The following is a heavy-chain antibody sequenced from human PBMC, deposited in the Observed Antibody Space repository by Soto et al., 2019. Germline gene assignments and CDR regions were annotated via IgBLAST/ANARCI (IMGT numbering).Heavy chain of an antibody. CDR1: GGSISSGGYY. CDR3: ARDGLKWFGESYYYYGMDV. V-gene: IGHV4-31*03. CDR2: IYYSGST. J-gene: IGHJ6*02. D-gene: IGHD3-10*01. Sequence: QVQLQESGPGLVKPSQTLSLTCTVSGGSISSGGYYWSWIRQHPGKGLEWIGYIYYSGSTYYNPSLKSRVTISVDTSKNQFSLKLSSVTAADTAVYYCARDGLKWFGESYYYYGMDVWGQGTTVTVSS.